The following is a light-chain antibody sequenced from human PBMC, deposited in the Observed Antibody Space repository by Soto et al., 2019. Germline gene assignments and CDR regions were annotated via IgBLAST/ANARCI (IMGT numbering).Light chain of an antibody. CDR1: QNINNW. CDR3: QQYDRWPVT. V-gene: IGKV1-5*01. CDR2: DAS. J-gene: IGKJ4*01. Sequence: DIQMTQSPSTLSASIGDRVTITCRASQNINNWIAWYQQKPGKAPKFLIYDASTLESGVPSRFSGSGFGTEFSLTISSLQPDDFAVYYCQQYDRWPVTFGGGTKVDIK.